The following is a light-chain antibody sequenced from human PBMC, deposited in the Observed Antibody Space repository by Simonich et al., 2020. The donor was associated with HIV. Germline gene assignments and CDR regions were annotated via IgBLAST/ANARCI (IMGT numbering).Light chain of an antibody. J-gene: IGLJ3*02. CDR2: DGS. CDR1: SSDVGGYNY. CDR3: SSYTSSSTWV. V-gene: IGLV2-14*03. Sequence: QSALTQPASVSGSPGQSITISCTGTSSDVGGYNYVSWYQQHPGKAPKLMIYDGSNRPSGVSNRFSCSKSGNTASLTISGLQAEDEADYYCSSYTSSSTWVFGGGTKLTVL.